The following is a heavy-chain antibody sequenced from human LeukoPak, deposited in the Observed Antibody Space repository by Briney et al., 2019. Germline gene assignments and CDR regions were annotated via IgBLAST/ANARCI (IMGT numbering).Heavy chain of an antibody. V-gene: IGHV4-59*01. J-gene: IGHJ6*03. CDR1: GGSISNYY. Sequence: PSETLSLTCTVSGGSISNYYWNWIRQPPGKGLEWSGYIYYSGSTNYNPSLKSRVTISVDTSKNQFSLKLSSVTAADTAVYYCARSFNYYYYYMDVWGKGTTVTVSS. CDR3: ARSFNYYYYYMDV. CDR2: IYYSGST. D-gene: IGHD2/OR15-2a*01.